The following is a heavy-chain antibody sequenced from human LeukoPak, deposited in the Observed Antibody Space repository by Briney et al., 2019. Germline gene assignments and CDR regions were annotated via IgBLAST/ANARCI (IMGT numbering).Heavy chain of an antibody. J-gene: IGHJ4*02. CDR3: ARGPGGSSSSDFDY. CDR2: IYTSGST. CDR1: GGSFSRVSYY. Sequence: TLSLTCTASGGSFSRVSYYWSWIRQPAGKGLEWIGRIYTSGSTNYNPSLKSRVTISVDTSKNQFSLKLSSVTAADTAVYYCARGPGGSSSSDFDYWGQGTLVTVSS. D-gene: IGHD6-6*01. V-gene: IGHV4-61*02.